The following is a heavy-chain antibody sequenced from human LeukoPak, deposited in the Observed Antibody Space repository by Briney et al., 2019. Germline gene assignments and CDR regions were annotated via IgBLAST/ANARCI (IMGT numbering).Heavy chain of an antibody. CDR3: ARDGTSGPLTRRYNWFDP. V-gene: IGHV4-31*03. J-gene: IGHJ5*02. CDR1: GGSISSGGYY. D-gene: IGHD1-14*01. Sequence: PSETLSLTCTVSGGSISSGGYYWSWIRQHPGKGLEWIGYIYYSGSTYYNPSLKSRVTISVDTSKNQFSLKLSSVTAADTAVYYCARDGTSGPLTRRYNWFDPWGQGTLVTVSS. CDR2: IYYSGST.